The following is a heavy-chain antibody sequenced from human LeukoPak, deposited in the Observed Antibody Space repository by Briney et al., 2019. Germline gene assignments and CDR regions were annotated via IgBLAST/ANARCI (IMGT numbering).Heavy chain of an antibody. CDR3: ARDSSENNWNDGWFDP. V-gene: IGHV3-11*04. J-gene: IGHJ5*02. Sequence: GGSLRLSCAASGFTFSDYYMSWIRQAPGKGLEWVSSISSSSSSIYYADSVNGRFTISRDNAKNSLYLQMNSLRAEDTAVYYCARDSSENNWNDGWFDPWGQGTLVTVSS. CDR1: GFTFSDYY. CDR2: ISSSSSSI. D-gene: IGHD1-1*01.